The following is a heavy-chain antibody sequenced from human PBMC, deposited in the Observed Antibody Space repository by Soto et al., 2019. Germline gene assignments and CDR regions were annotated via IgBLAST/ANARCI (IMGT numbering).Heavy chain of an antibody. V-gene: IGHV3-23*01. CDR3: AKVVRFLESGYYYGMDV. D-gene: IGHD3-3*01. CDR2: ISGSGGST. J-gene: IGHJ6*02. Sequence: GGSLRLSCAASGFTFSSYAMSWVRQAPGKGLEWVSAISGSGGSTYYADSVKGRFTISRDNSKNTLYLQMNSLRAEDTAVYYCAKVVRFLESGYYYGMDVWGQGTTVTVSS. CDR1: GFTFSSYA.